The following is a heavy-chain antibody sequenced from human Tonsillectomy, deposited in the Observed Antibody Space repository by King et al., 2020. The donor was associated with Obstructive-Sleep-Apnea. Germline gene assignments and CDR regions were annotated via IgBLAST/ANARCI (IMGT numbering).Heavy chain of an antibody. CDR3: AKDNPTYTALPYGVVY. J-gene: IGHJ4*02. V-gene: IGHV3-30*02. Sequence: VQLVESGGGVVQPGGSLRLSCATSGFTFSSYGSHWVRQAPGKWLEWAAFIRYDGSNKCYADSVKGRFTISRDNSKNTLSLQMTSLRAEDTAVYYCAKDNPTYTALPYGVVYWGQGTLVTVSS. CDR2: IRYDGSNK. CDR1: GFTFSSYG. D-gene: IGHD5-18*01.